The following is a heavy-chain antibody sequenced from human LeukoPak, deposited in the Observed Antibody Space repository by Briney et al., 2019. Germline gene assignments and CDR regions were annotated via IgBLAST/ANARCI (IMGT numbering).Heavy chain of an antibody. CDR3: ARAKNYYGSGSHFDY. Sequence: PSETLSLTCTVSGGSISSHYWSWIRQPPGKGLEWIGYIYYSGSTNYNPSLKSRVTISVDTSKNQFSLKLSSVTAADTAVYYCARAKNYYGSGSHFDYWGQGTLVTVSS. J-gene: IGHJ4*02. V-gene: IGHV4-59*11. D-gene: IGHD3-10*01. CDR2: IYYSGST. CDR1: GGSISSHY.